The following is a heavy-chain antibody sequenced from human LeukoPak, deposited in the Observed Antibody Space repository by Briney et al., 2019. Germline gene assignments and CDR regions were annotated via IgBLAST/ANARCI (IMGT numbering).Heavy chain of an antibody. J-gene: IGHJ3*02. CDR2: IWYDGSNK. CDR3: AKDRGGAYYESSVDI. V-gene: IGHV3-33*06. CDR1: GFTFSNNV. Sequence: GRSLRLSCAPSGFTFSNNVMHWVRQAPGKGLEWVAIIWYDGSNKYYADSVKGRFTISRDNSKNTLYLQMNSLRAEDTAVYYCAKDRGGAYYESSVDIWGQGTMVTVSS. D-gene: IGHD3-22*01.